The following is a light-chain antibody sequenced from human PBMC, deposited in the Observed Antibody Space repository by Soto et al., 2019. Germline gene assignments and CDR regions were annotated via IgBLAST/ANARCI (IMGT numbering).Light chain of an antibody. CDR1: SGSVSTSYY. CDR2: STN. J-gene: IGLJ3*02. CDR3: VLYMGSGIWV. Sequence: QTVVTQEPSFSVSPGGTVTLTCGLSSGSVSTSYYASWLQQTPGQAPRTLIYSTNTRSSGVPDRFSGSILGNKAALTITGAQADDESDYYCVLYMGSGIWVFGGGTKLTVL. V-gene: IGLV8-61*01.